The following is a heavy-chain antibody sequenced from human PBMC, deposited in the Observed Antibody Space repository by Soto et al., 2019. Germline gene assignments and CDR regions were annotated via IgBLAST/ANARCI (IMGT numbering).Heavy chain of an antibody. J-gene: IGHJ4*02. CDR1: GFTVSNNY. CDR2: IYSGGYT. D-gene: IGHD3-16*01. CDR3: GTHPGGGGY. V-gene: IGHV3-53*01. Sequence: EVQLVESGGGLIQPGGSLRLSCAVSGFTVSNNYMSWVRQAPGKGLEGVSVIYSGGYTAYGDSVKGRFTISRDNSKNNLYLQRKSRGAAGPPVFYGGTHPGGGGYWGQGTLVTVSS.